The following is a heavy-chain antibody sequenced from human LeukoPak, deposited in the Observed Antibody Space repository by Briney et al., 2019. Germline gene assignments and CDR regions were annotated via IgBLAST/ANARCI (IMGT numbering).Heavy chain of an antibody. D-gene: IGHD1-7*01. V-gene: IGHV4-4*08. CDR3: VRVKSNWDSFDL. J-gene: IGHJ4*02. Sequence: SETLSLTCTVSGDSISGFYWTWIRQTPGKGLEWLGYVRSGGPTNYNPSLESRLTISIDTSKSQVSLNLNSVTAADTAVYYCVRVKSNWDSFDLWGQGTLVTASS. CDR2: VRSGGPT. CDR1: GDSISGFY.